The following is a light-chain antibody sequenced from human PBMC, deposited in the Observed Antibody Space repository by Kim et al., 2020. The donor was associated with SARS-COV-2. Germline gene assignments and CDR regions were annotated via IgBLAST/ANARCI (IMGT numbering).Light chain of an antibody. Sequence: SYELTQPPSVSVSPGQTASITCSGEKLGDKYACWYQQKPGQSPVLVIYQDSKRPSGIPERFSGSNSGNTATLTISGTQAMDEADYYCQAWDSSTVLFGGG. J-gene: IGLJ2*01. CDR3: QAWDSSTVL. V-gene: IGLV3-1*01. CDR2: QDS. CDR1: KLGDKY.